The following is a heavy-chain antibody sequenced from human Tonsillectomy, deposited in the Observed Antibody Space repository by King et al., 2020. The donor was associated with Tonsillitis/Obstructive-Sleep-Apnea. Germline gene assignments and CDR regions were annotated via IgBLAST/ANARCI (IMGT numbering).Heavy chain of an antibody. V-gene: IGHV4-39*01. J-gene: IGHJ4*02. CDR2: IEYSGST. D-gene: IGHD2-2*01. CDR3: ARHLGRDCSSTSCYQFDY. Sequence: QLQESGPGLVKPSETLSLTCIVSGGSIRSSTYYWGWVRQPPGKGLEWIGIIEYSGSTYYNPSLKSRVTIFVDTSNNHFSRKLSSVTAAATAVYYCARHLGRDCSSTSCYQFDYWGQGTLVTVSS. CDR1: GGSIRSSTYY.